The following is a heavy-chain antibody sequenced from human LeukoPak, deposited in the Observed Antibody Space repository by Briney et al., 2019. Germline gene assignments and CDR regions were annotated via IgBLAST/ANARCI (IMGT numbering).Heavy chain of an antibody. J-gene: IGHJ3*02. Sequence: ASVKVSCKASGYIFTRYSMHWVRQAPGQGLEWMGIINPSGGSINYAQKFQGRVTMTRGTSISTAYMELSSLKSDDTAVYYCARDRNSGSSLDIWGQGTMLTVSS. D-gene: IGHD6-6*01. CDR2: INPSGGSI. CDR1: GYIFTRYS. CDR3: ARDRNSGSSLDI. V-gene: IGHV1-46*01.